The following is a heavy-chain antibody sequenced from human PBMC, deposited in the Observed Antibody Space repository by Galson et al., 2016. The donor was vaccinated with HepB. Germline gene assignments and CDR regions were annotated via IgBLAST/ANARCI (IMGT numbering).Heavy chain of an antibody. CDR2: IKQDGSEK. Sequence: SLRLSCAASGFTFSTYYTTWVRQPPGKGLEWVAGIKQDGSEKYYVDSVKGRFTISRDNARNSLYLQMNSLRAEDTAVYYCARETRPMANSYYYGMDVWGQGTTVTVSS. V-gene: IGHV3-7*05. CDR1: GFTFSTYY. D-gene: IGHD5-24*01. J-gene: IGHJ6*02. CDR3: ARETRPMANSYYYGMDV.